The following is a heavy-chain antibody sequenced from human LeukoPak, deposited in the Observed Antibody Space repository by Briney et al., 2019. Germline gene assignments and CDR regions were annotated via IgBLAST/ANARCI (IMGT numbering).Heavy chain of an antibody. CDR3: AKGQRTPWEVMILPTTGVHAPPYYFDY. CDR2: ISGSSGTT. Sequence: GGSLRLSCAASGFTFSSYGMNWVRQAPGKGLEGVSTISGSSGTTYHADSVKGRFTISRDNSNNPLYLQMNSLRAEDTAVYYCAKGQRTPWEVMILPTTGVHAPPYYFDYWGQGTLVTVSS. D-gene: IGHD3-3*01. J-gene: IGHJ4*02. CDR1: GFTFSSYG. V-gene: IGHV3-23*01.